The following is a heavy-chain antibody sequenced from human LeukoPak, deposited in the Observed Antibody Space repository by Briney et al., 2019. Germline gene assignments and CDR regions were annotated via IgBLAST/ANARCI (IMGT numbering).Heavy chain of an antibody. Sequence: SETLSLTCAVYGGSFSGYYWSWIRQPPGKGLEWIGEINHSGSTNYNPSLKCRVTISVDTSKNQFSLKLSSVTAADTAVYYCARVGVYGMDVWGQGTTVTVSS. CDR3: ARVGVYGMDV. CDR1: GGSFSGYY. J-gene: IGHJ6*02. CDR2: INHSGST. V-gene: IGHV4-34*01. D-gene: IGHD3-16*01.